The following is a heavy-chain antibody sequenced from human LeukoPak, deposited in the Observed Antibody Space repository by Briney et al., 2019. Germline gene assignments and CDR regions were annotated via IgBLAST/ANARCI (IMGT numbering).Heavy chain of an antibody. CDR2: ISFDGTSK. CDR3: AKVMAERRTLTPYFDY. CDR1: GFTFSSYG. Sequence: GGSLRLSCAASGFTFSSYGIHWVRQAPGKGLEWVAVISFDGTSKHYADSAKGRFFISRDTPMKTVYLQLNSLRPEDTAVYYCAKVMAERRTLTPYFDYWGQGALVTVSS. D-gene: IGHD1-1*01. V-gene: IGHV3-30*18. J-gene: IGHJ4*02.